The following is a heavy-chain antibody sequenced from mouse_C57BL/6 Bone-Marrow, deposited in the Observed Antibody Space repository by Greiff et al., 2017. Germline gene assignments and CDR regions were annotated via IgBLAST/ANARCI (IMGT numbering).Heavy chain of an antibody. Sequence: QVQLQQPGAELVRPGSSVKLSCKASGYTFTSYWMDWVKQRPGQGLEWIGNIYPSDSETHYNQKFKDKATLTVDKSSSTAYMQLSSLTSEDSAVYYCARGGIYYYGPEAYWGQGTLVTVSA. D-gene: IGHD1-1*01. CDR3: ARGGIYYYGPEAY. CDR1: GYTFTSYW. J-gene: IGHJ3*01. CDR2: IYPSDSET. V-gene: IGHV1-61*01.